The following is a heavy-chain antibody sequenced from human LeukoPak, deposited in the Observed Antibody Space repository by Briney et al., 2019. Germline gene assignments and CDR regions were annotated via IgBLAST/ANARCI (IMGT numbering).Heavy chain of an antibody. V-gene: IGHV1-46*01. J-gene: IGHJ5*01. D-gene: IGHD2-15*01. CDR3: ARDIASCTHTTCYDIRFDS. Sequence: ASVKVSCKASGYTFTSYYMHWVRQAPGQGLEWMGIINPSGGSTSYAQKFQGRVTMTRDTSTSTVYMELSSLRSEDTAVYYCARDIASCTHTTCYDIRFDSWGQGTLVTVSS. CDR1: GYTFTSYY. CDR2: INPSGGST.